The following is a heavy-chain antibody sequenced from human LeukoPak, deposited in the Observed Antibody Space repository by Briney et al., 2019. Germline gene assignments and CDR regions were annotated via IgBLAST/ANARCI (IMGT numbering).Heavy chain of an antibody. CDR2: IYYSGST. Sequence: TLSLTCTVSGGSISSGDYYWSWIRQPPGKGLEWIGYIYYSGSTYYNPSLKSRVTISVDTSKNQFSLKLSSVTAADTAVYYCARHERGSFGVASGWFDPWGQGTLVTVSS. CDR3: ARHERGSFGVASGWFDP. V-gene: IGHV4-30-4*08. J-gene: IGHJ5*02. D-gene: IGHD3-3*01. CDR1: GGSISSGDYY.